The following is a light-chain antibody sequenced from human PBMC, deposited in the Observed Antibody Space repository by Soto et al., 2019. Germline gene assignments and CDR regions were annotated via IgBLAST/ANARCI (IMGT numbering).Light chain of an antibody. CDR1: QNINAW. J-gene: IGKJ1*01. V-gene: IGKV1-5*01. Sequence: DIHMTQSPSSLSVSVGDRVTITCRTSQNINAWLAWYQQRPGQAPKLLIYDASTVQSGVPSRFSGSGSGTEFTLTISSLPPDHSATYYCQQYSLYSPWTFGQGTKVEIK. CDR2: DAS. CDR3: QQYSLYSPWT.